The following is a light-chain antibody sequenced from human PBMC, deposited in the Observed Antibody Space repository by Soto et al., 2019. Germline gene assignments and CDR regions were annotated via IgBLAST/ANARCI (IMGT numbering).Light chain of an antibody. CDR3: QQYNDSFPYT. Sequence: DIQMTQSTSSVSASIGDRVSITCRASQGISTYLGWYQQKPGKAPKLLIYAASSLQTGVPSRFSGIRSGTEFTLTVSSLQPDDFATYYCQQYNDSFPYTFGQGTKVDI. J-gene: IGKJ2*01. CDR2: AAS. V-gene: IGKV1-12*01. CDR1: QGISTY.